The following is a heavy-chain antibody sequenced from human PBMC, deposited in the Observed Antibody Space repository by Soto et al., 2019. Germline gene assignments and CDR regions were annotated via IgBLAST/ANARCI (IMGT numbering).Heavy chain of an antibody. CDR1: GYTFTGYY. Sequence: ASVKVSCKASGYTFTGYYMHWVRQAPGQGLEWMGWINPNSGGTNYAQKFQGRVTMTRDTSISTAYMELSRLRSDDTAVYYCARVDGDDILTGYYEYFQHWGQGTLVTVSS. J-gene: IGHJ1*01. V-gene: IGHV1-2*02. D-gene: IGHD3-9*01. CDR2: INPNSGGT. CDR3: ARVDGDDILTGYYEYFQH.